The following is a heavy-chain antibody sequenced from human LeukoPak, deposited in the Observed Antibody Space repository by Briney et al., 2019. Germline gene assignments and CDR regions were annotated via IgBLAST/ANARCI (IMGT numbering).Heavy chain of an antibody. CDR3: AKERRRVDTSMIRSYYFDS. CDR2: ITGNGVTT. V-gene: IGHV3-23*01. J-gene: IGHJ4*02. Sequence: GGSLRLSCAPSGFPFSSSAMSWVRHSPGNGLEWGSSITGNGVTTYYAASVKGRFTISRDNSKNILFLQMNSLGAEDSASYFCAKERRRVDTSMIRSYYFDSWGQGTPVTVSS. D-gene: IGHD3-16*01. CDR1: GFPFSSSA.